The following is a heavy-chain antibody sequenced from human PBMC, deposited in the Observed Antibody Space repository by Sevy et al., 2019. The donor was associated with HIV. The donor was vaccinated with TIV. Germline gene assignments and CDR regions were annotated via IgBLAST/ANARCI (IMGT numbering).Heavy chain of an antibody. CDR3: AKEDSGWSRDSSGYYGRGCFDY. D-gene: IGHD3-22*01. CDR2: ISWDGGST. V-gene: IGHV3-43*01. CDR1: GFTFDDYT. J-gene: IGHJ4*02. Sequence: GGSLRLSCAASGFTFDDYTMHWVRQAPGKGLEWVSLISWDGGSTYYADSVKGRFTISRDNSKNSLYLQMNSQRTDDMALYYCAKEDSGWSRDSSGYYGRGCFDYWGQGTLVTVSS.